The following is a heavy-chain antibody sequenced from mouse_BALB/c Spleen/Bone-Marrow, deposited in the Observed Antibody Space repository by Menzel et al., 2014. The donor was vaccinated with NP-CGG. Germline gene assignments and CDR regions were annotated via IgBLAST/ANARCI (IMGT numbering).Heavy chain of an antibody. Sequence: VKLQESGAELMKPGASVTISCKATGYIFSSYWIEWIKQRPGHGLEWIGEILPGSGNTNYNVKFRDKATFTAETSSNIAYMQLSSLTSEDSAVYYCSRRAHYFGSGLDYWGQGTTLTVSS. CDR2: ILPGSGNT. CDR3: SRRAHYFGSGLDY. V-gene: IGHV1-9*01. J-gene: IGHJ2*01. D-gene: IGHD1-1*01. CDR1: GYIFSSYW.